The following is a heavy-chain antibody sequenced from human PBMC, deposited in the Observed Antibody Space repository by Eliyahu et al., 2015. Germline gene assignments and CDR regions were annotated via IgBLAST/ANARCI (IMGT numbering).Heavy chain of an antibody. D-gene: IGHD4-17*01. J-gene: IGHJ6*02. CDR2: ISSSGSTI. CDR1: GFXFXSXX. CDR3: AREGYGDSFYYYYYGMDV. V-gene: IGHV3-48*03. Sequence: EVQLVESGGGLVQPGGSLRLSCAASGFXFXSXXXNWVRQAPGKGLEWVSYISSSGSTIYYADSVKGRFTISRDNAKNSLYLQMNSLRAEDTAVYYCAREGYGDSFYYYYYGMDVWGQGTTVTVSS.